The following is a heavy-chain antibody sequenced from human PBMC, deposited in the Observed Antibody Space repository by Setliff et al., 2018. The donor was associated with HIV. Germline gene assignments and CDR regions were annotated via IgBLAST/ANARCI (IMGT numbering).Heavy chain of an antibody. D-gene: IGHD3-10*01. J-gene: IGHJ6*02. CDR3: ARKLRPGHGMDV. Sequence: PGESLKISCATSGFTFNNYWMAWVRQAPGKGLEWVGNINQDGSEKNYVDSVKGRFSISRDNAENSLYLQMGSLRAEDTAVYYCARKLRPGHGMDVWGQGTTVTVSS. CDR2: INQDGSEK. CDR1: GFTFNNYW. V-gene: IGHV3-7*01.